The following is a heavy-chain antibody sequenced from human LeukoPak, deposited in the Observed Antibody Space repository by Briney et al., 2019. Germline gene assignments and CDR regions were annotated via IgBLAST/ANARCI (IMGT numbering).Heavy chain of an antibody. J-gene: IGHJ4*02. V-gene: IGHV1-69*04. D-gene: IGHD4-23*01. CDR3: ARDATVVNLDY. CDR2: IIPILGIA. Sequence: SVKVSCKASGGTFSSYAISWVRQAPGQGLEWMGRIIPILGIANYAQKFQGRVTITADKSTSTAYMELSSLRSEDTAVYYCARDATVVNLDYWGQGTLVTVSS. CDR1: GGTFSSYA.